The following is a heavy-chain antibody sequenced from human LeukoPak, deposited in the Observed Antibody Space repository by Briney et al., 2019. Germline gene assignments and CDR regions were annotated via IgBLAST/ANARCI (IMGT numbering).Heavy chain of an antibody. CDR1: GYTFTAYH. CDR3: AREISPTADAFDI. V-gene: IGHV1-2*02. Sequence: ASVKVSCKASGYTFTAYHMHWVRQAPGQGLEWMGWINPKTGDTYFAQKFQGRVTMTRDTSISTAYMELSRLTSDDTAVYYCAREISPTADAFDIWGQGTMVTVSS. J-gene: IGHJ3*02. CDR2: INPKTGDT.